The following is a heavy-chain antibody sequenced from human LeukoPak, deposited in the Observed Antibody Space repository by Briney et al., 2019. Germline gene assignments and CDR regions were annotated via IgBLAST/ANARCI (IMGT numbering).Heavy chain of an antibody. V-gene: IGHV4-34*01. D-gene: IGHD3-3*01. CDR3: ARGVYYDFWSGYYWFDP. Sequence: SETLSLTCAVYGGSFSGYYWSWIRQPPGKGLEWIGEINHSGSTNYNPSLKSRVTISVDTSKNQFSLKLSSVTAADTAVYYCARGVYYDFWSGYYWFDPWGQGTLVTVSS. CDR2: INHSGST. J-gene: IGHJ5*02. CDR1: GGSFSGYY.